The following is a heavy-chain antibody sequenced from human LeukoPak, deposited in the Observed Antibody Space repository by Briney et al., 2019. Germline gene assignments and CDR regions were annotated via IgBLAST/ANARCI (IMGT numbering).Heavy chain of an antibody. D-gene: IGHD6-13*01. CDR3: ARDRGGLSSSWSVYYYYYYMDV. CDR1: GDSVSSNSAA. V-gene: IGHV6-1*01. J-gene: IGHJ6*03. Sequence: SQTLSLTCAISGDSVSSNSAAWNWIRQSPSRGLEWLGRTYYRSKWYNDYAVSVKSRITINPDTSKNQFSLQLNSVTPEDTAVYYCARDRGGLSSSWSVYYYYYYMDVWGKGTTVTVSS. CDR2: TYYRSKWYN.